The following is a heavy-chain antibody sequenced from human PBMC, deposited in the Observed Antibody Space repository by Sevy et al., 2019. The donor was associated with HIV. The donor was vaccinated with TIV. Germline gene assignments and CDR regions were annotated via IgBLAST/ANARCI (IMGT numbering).Heavy chain of an antibody. CDR1: GFTFDDYA. D-gene: IGHD3-3*01. V-gene: IGHV3-9*01. J-gene: IGHJ4*02. CDR3: AKDRSYDFWSGSGWYFDY. CDR2: ISWNSGNI. Sequence: GGSLRLSCGASGFTFDDYAMHWVRQAPGKGLEWVSGISWNSGNIGYADSVKGRFTISRDNAKNSLYLQMNSLRAEDTALYYCAKDRSYDFWSGSGWYFDYWGQGILVTVSS.